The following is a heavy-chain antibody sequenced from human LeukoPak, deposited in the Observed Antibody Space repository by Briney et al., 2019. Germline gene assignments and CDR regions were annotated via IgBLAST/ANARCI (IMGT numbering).Heavy chain of an antibody. CDR1: GFTFSSYE. J-gene: IGHJ4*02. CDR2: ISSSSSYI. Sequence: KPGGSLRLSCAASGFTFSSYEMNWVRQAPGKGLEWVSSISSSSSYIYYADSVKGRFTISRDNDKNSLYLQMNSLRAEDTAVYYCARDLSLVQWLVSDYWGQGTLVTVSS. V-gene: IGHV3-21*01. D-gene: IGHD6-19*01. CDR3: ARDLSLVQWLVSDY.